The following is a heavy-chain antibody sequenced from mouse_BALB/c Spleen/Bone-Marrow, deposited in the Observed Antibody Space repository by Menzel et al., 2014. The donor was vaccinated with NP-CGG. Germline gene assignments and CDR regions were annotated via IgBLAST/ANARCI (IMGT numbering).Heavy chain of an antibody. J-gene: IGHJ3*01. CDR3: ARLGYYGWLAY. D-gene: IGHD2-3*01. CDR2: INPGSNTI. V-gene: IGHV4-1*02. Sequence: EVQLQQSGGGLVQPGGSLKLSCAASGFDFSRYWMSWVRQAPGKGLEWIGEINPGSNTINYTPSLKDKFIISRDNAKNTLYLQMSKVKSEDTALYYCARLGYYGWLAYWGQGTLVTVSA. CDR1: GFDFSRYW.